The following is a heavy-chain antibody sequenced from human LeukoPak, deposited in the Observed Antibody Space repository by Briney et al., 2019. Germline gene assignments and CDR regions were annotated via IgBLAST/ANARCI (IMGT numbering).Heavy chain of an antibody. V-gene: IGHV3-30*03. Sequence: GGSLRLSCAASGFIFSNYGMHWVRQAPGKGLEWVAVLSYDGTNRYYADSVKGRFTISRDNAKKSLYLQMNSLRAEDTAVYYCARDGLGIDYWGQGTLVTVSS. CDR1: GFIFSNYG. J-gene: IGHJ4*02. CDR3: ARDGLGIDY. D-gene: IGHD3-10*01. CDR2: LSYDGTNR.